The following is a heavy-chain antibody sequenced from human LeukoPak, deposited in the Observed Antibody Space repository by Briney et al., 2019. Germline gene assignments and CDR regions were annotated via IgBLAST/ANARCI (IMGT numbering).Heavy chain of an antibody. CDR1: GGSISSGGYY. D-gene: IGHD5-18*01. V-gene: IGHV4-61*08. J-gene: IGHJ4*02. CDR2: IYYSGST. Sequence: SQTLSLTCTVSGGSISSGGYYWSWIRQPPGKGLEWIGYIYYSGSTNYNPSLKSRVTISVDTSKNQFSLKLSSVTAADTAVYHCAREAMYSYGNNFDYWGQGTLVTVSS. CDR3: AREAMYSYGNNFDY.